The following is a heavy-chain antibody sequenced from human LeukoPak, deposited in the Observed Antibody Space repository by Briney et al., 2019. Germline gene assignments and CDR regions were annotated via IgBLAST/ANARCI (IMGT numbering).Heavy chain of an antibody. D-gene: IGHD3-10*01. V-gene: IGHV3-7*03. CDR1: GFTFSSYW. Sequence: PGGSLRLSCAASGFTFSSYWMHWVRRAPGKGLEWVANIKEDGSQKYFVDSAKGRFTISRDNAKNSLYLQMNSLRAEDTAVYYWARESRRITMVRGLDMDVWGKGTTVTVSS. J-gene: IGHJ6*04. CDR2: IKEDGSQK. CDR3: ARESRRITMVRGLDMDV.